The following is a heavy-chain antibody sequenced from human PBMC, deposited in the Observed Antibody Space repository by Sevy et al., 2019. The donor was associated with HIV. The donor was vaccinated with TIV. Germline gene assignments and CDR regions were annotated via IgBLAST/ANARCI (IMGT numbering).Heavy chain of an antibody. J-gene: IGHJ5*02. V-gene: IGHV3-23*01. CDR2: ISGSGGTT. CDR3: AKAGMGWLDP. Sequence: GGFLRLSCAASGFTFSNYAMQWVRQAPGKGLEWVSAISGSGGTTYYADSVKGRFTISRDNSRNTLYLQMNSLRADDTAVYYCAKAGMGWLDPWGQGTLVTVSS. CDR1: GFTFSNYA. D-gene: IGHD2-8*01.